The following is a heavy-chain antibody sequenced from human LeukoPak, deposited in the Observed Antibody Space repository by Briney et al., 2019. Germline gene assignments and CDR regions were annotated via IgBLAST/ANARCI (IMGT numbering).Heavy chain of an antibody. CDR2: IYHSGST. J-gene: IGHJ2*01. D-gene: IGHD2-15*01. V-gene: IGHV4-30-2*01. Sequence: SQTLSLTCAVSGGSISSGGYSWSWIRQPPGKGLEWIGYIYHSGSTYYNPSLKSRVTISVDRSKNQFSLKLNSVTAADTAVYYCARRAGYCSGGSCYSAWYFDLWGRGTLVTVSS. CDR3: ARRAGYCSGGSCYSAWYFDL. CDR1: GGSISSGGYS.